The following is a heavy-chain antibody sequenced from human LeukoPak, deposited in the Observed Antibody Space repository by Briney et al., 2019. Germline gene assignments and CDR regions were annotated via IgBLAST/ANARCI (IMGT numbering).Heavy chain of an antibody. V-gene: IGHV3-53*04. CDR1: GFTVSGSY. CDR2: IYYGDDT. Sequence: PGGSLRLSCAASGFTVSGSYMSWVRQAPGKGLEWVSVIYYGDDTYFADPVKGRFTVSRHNSKNTVYLQMNSLRPEDTAVYYCAREVGGSAFDIWGQGTMVTVSS. D-gene: IGHD3-16*01. CDR3: AREVGGSAFDI. J-gene: IGHJ3*02.